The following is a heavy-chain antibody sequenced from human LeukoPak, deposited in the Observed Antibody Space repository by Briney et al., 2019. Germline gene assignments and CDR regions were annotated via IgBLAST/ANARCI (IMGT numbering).Heavy chain of an antibody. CDR2: ISGSGGST. CDR3: AKARYYYDSSGPTDY. Sequence: GGSLRLSCAASGFTFSSYAMSWVRQAPGKGLEWVSAISGSGGSTYYADSVKGRFTISRDNSKNTLYLQMNSLRAEDTAVYYCAKARYYYDSSGPTDYWGPGTLVTASS. J-gene: IGHJ4*02. D-gene: IGHD3-22*01. CDR1: GFTFSSYA. V-gene: IGHV3-23*01.